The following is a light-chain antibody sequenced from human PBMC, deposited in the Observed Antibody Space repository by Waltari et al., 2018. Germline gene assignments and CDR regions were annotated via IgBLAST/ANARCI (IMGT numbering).Light chain of an antibody. CDR3: QSYDSSLSGSKV. CDR1: SSNIGAGYD. CDR2: GNS. V-gene: IGLV1-40*01. J-gene: IGLJ1*01. Sequence: QSVLTQPPSVSGAPGQRVTISCTGSSSNIGAGYDVPWSQQLPGTAPKLLIYGNSNRPSGVPDRFSGSKSGTSASLAITGLQAEDEADYYCQSYDSSLSGSKVFGTGTKVTVL.